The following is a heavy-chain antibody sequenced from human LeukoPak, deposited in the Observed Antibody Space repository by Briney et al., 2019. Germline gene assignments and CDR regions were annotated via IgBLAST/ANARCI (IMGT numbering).Heavy chain of an antibody. Sequence: GGPLRLSCAASGFTFSSYSMNWVRQAPGKGLEWVSSISSSSSYIYYADSVKGRFTISRDNAKNSLYLQMNSLRAEDTAVYYCARDSHFSGAVAGIGLDVWGKGTTVTVSS. CDR1: GFTFSSYS. J-gene: IGHJ6*04. CDR3: ARDSHFSGAVAGIGLDV. CDR2: ISSSSSYI. V-gene: IGHV3-21*01. D-gene: IGHD6-19*01.